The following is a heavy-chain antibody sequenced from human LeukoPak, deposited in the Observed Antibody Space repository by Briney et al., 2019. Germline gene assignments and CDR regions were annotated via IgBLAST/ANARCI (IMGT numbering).Heavy chain of an antibody. Sequence: SETLSLTCTVSGGSISSSSYYWGWIRQPPGKGLEWIGSIYYSGSTYYNPSLKSRVTMSVDTSKNQFSLKLSSVTAADTAVYYCARWPYYYDSSGSQDYWGQGTLVTVSS. CDR3: ARWPYYYDSSGSQDY. J-gene: IGHJ4*02. V-gene: IGHV4-39*07. D-gene: IGHD3-22*01. CDR2: IYYSGST. CDR1: GGSISSSSYY.